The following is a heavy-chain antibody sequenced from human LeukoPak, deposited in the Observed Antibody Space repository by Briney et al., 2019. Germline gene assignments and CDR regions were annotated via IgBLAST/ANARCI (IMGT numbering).Heavy chain of an antibody. V-gene: IGHV3-30*18. J-gene: IGHJ4*02. CDR3: VKDLGYCSSTSCNYFDY. Sequence: PGRSLRLSCAASGFTFSSYGMHWVRQAPGKGLEWVAVISYDGSNKYYADSVKGRFTISRDNSKNTLYLQMNSLRAEDTAVYYCVKDLGYCSSTSCNYFDYWGQGTLVTVSS. D-gene: IGHD2-2*01. CDR1: GFTFSSYG. CDR2: ISYDGSNK.